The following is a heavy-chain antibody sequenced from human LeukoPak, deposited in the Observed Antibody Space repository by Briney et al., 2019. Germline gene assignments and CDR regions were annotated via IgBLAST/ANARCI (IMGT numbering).Heavy chain of an antibody. CDR2: IIPIFGTA. J-gene: IGHJ4*02. Sequence: ASVKVSCKASGGTFSSYAISWVRQAPGQGLEWMGGIIPIFGTANYAQKFQGRVTITADESTSTAYMELSSLRSEDTAVYYCARGRPAYCGGDCYSGFDYWGQGTLVTVSS. CDR1: GGTFSSYA. V-gene: IGHV1-69*01. CDR3: ARGRPAYCGGDCYSGFDY. D-gene: IGHD2-21*02.